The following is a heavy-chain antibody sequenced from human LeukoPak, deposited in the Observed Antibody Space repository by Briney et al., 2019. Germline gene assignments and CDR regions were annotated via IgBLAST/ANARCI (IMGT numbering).Heavy chain of an antibody. CDR1: GGSTNSYY. D-gene: IGHD2-2*01. CDR3: ARVKASSTSWTFDQ. V-gene: IGHV4-4*07. CDR2: IYSSGST. Sequence: SETLSLTCSVSGGSTNSYYWSWIRQSGGKGLEWIGRIYSSGSTVYNPSLNSRLTMSIDTSKNQFSLTLKSVTATDTAVYYCARVKASSTSWTFDQWGQGALVTVS. J-gene: IGHJ4*02.